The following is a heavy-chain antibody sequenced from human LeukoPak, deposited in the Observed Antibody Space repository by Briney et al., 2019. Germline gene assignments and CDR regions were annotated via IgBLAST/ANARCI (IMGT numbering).Heavy chain of an antibody. CDR3: ARGYEGFDP. CDR1: GYTFTSYD. V-gene: IGHV1-8*01. CDR2: MNPNSGNT. J-gene: IGHJ5*02. D-gene: IGHD3-3*01. Sequence: ASVKVSCKASGYTFTSYDINWVRQATGQGLEWMGWMNPNSGNTGYAQKFQGRVTITADKSTSTAYMELSSLRSEDTAVYYCARGYEGFDPWGQGTLVTVSS.